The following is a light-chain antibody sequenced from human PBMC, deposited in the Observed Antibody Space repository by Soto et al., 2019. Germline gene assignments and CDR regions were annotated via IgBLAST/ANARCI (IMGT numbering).Light chain of an antibody. V-gene: IGKV3-15*01. CDR3: QHYNNWLFT. CDR2: GAS. J-gene: IGKJ2*01. CDR1: QNIYYN. Sequence: EIVMTQSPATLSVSPGERATLSCRASQNIYYNLAWYQHKPGQAPRLLIFGASTRVTGIPARFSGSGSGTEFTLTISSLQSEDFEVYYCQHYNNWLFTFGQGTKVDI.